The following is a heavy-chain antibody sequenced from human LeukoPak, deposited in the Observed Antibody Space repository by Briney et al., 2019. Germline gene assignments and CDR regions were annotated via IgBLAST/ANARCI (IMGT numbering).Heavy chain of an antibody. CDR3: ARDLGIAVAGHY. J-gene: IGHJ4*02. CDR1: GYTFTGYY. CDR2: INPNSGGT. V-gene: IGHV1-2*02. Sequence: ASVKVSCKASGYTFTGYYMHWVRQAPGQGLEWMGWINPNSGGTNYAQKFQGRVTMTRDTSISTAYVELSRLRSDDTAVYYCARDLGIAVAGHYWGQGTLVTVSS. D-gene: IGHD6-19*01.